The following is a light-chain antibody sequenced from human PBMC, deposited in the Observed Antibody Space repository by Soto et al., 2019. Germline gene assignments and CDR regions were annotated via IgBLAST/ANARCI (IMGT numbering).Light chain of an antibody. CDR1: QSISSW. CDR3: QQYNNYSWT. CDR2: KAS. V-gene: IGKV1-5*03. J-gene: IGKJ1*01. Sequence: DVQMTQSPSTLSASLGDRVTITCRASQSISSWLAWYQQKPGKAPKLLIYKASTLESGVPSRFSGSGSGAEFTLNISSLQPDDFATYYCQQYNNYSWTFGQGTKVDI.